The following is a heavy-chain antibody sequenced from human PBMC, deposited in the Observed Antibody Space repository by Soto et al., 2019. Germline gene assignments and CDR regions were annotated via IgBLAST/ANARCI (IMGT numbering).Heavy chain of an antibody. Sequence: GGSLRLSCAASGFTVSSNYMSWVRQAPGKGLEWVSVIYSGGSTYYADSVKGRFTISRDNSKNTLYLQMNSLRAEDTAVYYCAKGSSWGTRYPIDYWGQGTLVTVPQ. V-gene: IGHV3-53*01. CDR3: AKGSSWGTRYPIDY. CDR1: GFTVSSNY. J-gene: IGHJ4*02. D-gene: IGHD1-1*01. CDR2: IYSGGST.